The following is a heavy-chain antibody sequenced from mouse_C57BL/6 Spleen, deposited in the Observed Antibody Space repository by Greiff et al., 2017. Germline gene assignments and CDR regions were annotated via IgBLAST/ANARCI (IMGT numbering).Heavy chain of an antibody. CDR3: APGLGYYYGSSYDYAMDY. D-gene: IGHD1-1*01. J-gene: IGHJ4*01. CDR1: GYTFTSYW. V-gene: IGHV1-59*01. CDR2: IDPSDSYT. Sequence: QVQLQQPGAELVRPGTSVKLSCKASGYTFTSYWMHWVKQRPGQGLEWIGVIDPSDSYTNYNQKFKGKATLTVDTSSSTAYMQLSSLTSEDSAVYYCAPGLGYYYGSSYDYAMDYWGQGTSVTVSS.